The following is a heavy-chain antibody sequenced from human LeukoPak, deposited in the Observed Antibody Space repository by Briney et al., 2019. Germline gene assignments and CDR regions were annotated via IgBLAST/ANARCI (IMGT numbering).Heavy chain of an antibody. J-gene: IGHJ5*01. CDR2: ISYDGSKK. D-gene: IGHD3-16*01. CDR3: AREAFGQIWFDS. V-gene: IGHV3-30-3*01. CDR1: GFIFSSYA. Sequence: PGRSLRLSCTASGFIFSSYAMHWVRQAPGRGLEWVAVISYDGSKKYYADSVKGRFTISRDNSKSTLYLQMNTLSAEDTAVYSCAREAFGQIWFDSWGQGTLVTVSS.